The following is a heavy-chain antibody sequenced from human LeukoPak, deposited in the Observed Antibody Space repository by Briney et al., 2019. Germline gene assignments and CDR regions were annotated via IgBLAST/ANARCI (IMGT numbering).Heavy chain of an antibody. Sequence: SETLSLTCAVYGGSFSGYYWSWIRQPPGKGLEWIGEINHSGSTNYNPSLKSRVTISVDTSKNQFSLKLSSVTAADTAVYYCARGRAGLAAAGNYFDYWGQGTLVTVSS. V-gene: IGHV4-34*01. CDR1: GGSFSGYY. D-gene: IGHD6-13*01. CDR2: INHSGST. CDR3: ARGRAGLAAAGNYFDY. J-gene: IGHJ4*02.